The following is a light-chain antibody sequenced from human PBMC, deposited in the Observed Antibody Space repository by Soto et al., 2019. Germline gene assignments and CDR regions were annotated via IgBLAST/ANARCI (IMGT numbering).Light chain of an antibody. CDR3: TSYTSSSTYV. CDR1: SSDVGGYNS. Sequence: QSALTQPASVSGSPGQSITISCTGTSSDVGGYNSVSWYQQYPGKDPKLMIYEVSNRPSGVSNRFSGSKSGNTAPLTISGLQAEDEADYYCTSYTSSSTYVFGTGTKLTVL. J-gene: IGLJ1*01. V-gene: IGLV2-14*01. CDR2: EVS.